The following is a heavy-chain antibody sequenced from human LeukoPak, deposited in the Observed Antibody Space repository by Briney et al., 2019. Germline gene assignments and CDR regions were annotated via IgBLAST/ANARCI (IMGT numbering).Heavy chain of an antibody. Sequence: ASVKVSCKASGYTFTSYGISWLRQAPGQGLEWMGRSSLNNVNKNYIEKLQGRVTMTTATSTSTAHMELRSLRPDDTAVYYCARDQSPLNGGYSEGEVFDCWGQGTLVTVSS. CDR3: ARDQSPLNGGYSEGEVFDC. D-gene: IGHD5-12*01. CDR2: SSLNNVNK. J-gene: IGHJ4*02. CDR1: GYTFTSYG. V-gene: IGHV1-18*01.